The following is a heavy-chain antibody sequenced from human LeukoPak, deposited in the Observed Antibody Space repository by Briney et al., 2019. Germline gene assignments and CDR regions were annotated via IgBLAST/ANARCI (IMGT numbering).Heavy chain of an antibody. CDR1: GGSISSYY. D-gene: IGHD3-10*01. V-gene: IGHV4-59*01. CDR2: IYYSGST. CDR3: ARVGHTYGSGSYLFDY. Sequence: PSETLSLTCTVSGGSISSYYWSWIRQPPGKGLEWIGYIYYSGSTNYNPSLKSRVTISVDTSKNQFSLKLSSVTAADTAVYYCARVGHTYGSGSYLFDYWGQGTLVTVSS. J-gene: IGHJ4*02.